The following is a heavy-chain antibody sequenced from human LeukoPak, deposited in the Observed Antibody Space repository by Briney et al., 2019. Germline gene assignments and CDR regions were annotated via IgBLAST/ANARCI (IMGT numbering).Heavy chain of an antibody. CDR1: GVSISSSY. Sequence: SETLSLTCTVSGVSISSSYWNWIRQPPGKGLEWIGYIYYSGSSSYNPSLKSRVTISADTSKNQFSLKLSSVTAADTAVYYCARGFLGYSNFDYWGQGTLVTVSS. D-gene: IGHD4-11*01. CDR3: ARGFLGYSNFDY. V-gene: IGHV4-59*01. CDR2: IYYSGSS. J-gene: IGHJ4*02.